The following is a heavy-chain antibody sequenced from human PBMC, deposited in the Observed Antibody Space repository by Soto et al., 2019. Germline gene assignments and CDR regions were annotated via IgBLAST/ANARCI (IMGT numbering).Heavy chain of an antibody. Sequence: SETLSLTCAVYGGSFSGYYWSWIRQPPGKGLEWIGEINHSGSTNYNPSLKSRVTISVDTSKNQFSLKLSSVTAADTAVYYCARGGIIMVRGRHWFDPWGQRTLVTVSS. D-gene: IGHD3-10*01. CDR3: ARGGIIMVRGRHWFDP. CDR1: GGSFSGYY. J-gene: IGHJ5*02. V-gene: IGHV4-34*01. CDR2: INHSGST.